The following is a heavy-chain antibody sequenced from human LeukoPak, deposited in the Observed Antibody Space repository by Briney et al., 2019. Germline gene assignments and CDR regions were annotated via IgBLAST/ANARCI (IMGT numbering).Heavy chain of an antibody. J-gene: IGHJ4*02. Sequence: GGSLRLSCAVSGFTVSSNFMSWVRQAPGKGLEWVSVIYSGGGTYYADSVKGRFTISRDNSKNTVSLQMNSLTAEDTAVYYCARDRGAAALDYWGQGTLVTVSS. CDR3: ARDRGAAALDY. V-gene: IGHV3-53*01. CDR2: IYSGGGT. D-gene: IGHD6-13*01. CDR1: GFTVSSNF.